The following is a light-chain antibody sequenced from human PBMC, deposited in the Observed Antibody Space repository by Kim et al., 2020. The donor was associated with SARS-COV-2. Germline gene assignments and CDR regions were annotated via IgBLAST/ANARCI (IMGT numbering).Light chain of an antibody. Sequence: EIVMTQSPAILSVSPGERATLSCRASQSVRNKLAWYQQKPGQAPRLLISGVSTRAIGIPARFSGSGSGTEFTLTISSLQSEDFALYYCQQYNNRPLTFGGGTRWIS. CDR2: GVS. CDR3: QQYNNRPLT. CDR1: QSVRNK. V-gene: IGKV3D-15*01. J-gene: IGKJ4*01.